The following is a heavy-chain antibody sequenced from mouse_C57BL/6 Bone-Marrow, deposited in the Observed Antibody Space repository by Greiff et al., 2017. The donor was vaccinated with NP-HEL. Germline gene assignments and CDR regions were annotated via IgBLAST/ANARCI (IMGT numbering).Heavy chain of an antibody. CDR1: GYTFTSYW. J-gene: IGHJ3*01. CDR3: SRIDYYGSSYEFAY. D-gene: IGHD1-1*01. V-gene: IGHV1-55*01. CDR2: IYPGSGST. Sequence: VKLQQPGAELVKPGASVKMSCKASGYTFTSYWITWVKQRPGQGLEWIGDIYPGSGSTNYNEKFKSKATLTVDTSSSTAYMQLSSLTSEDSAVYYCSRIDYYGSSYEFAYWGQGTLVTVSA.